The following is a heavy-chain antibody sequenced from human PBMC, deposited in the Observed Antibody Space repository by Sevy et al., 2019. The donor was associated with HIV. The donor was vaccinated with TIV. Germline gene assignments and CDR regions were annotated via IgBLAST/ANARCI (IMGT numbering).Heavy chain of an antibody. J-gene: IGHJ4*02. CDR2: ISVYKGNT. CDR3: AIAGYYSGYYDILTGLDY. V-gene: IGHV1-18*01. Sequence: ASVKVSCKASGYTFTSYGISWVRQAPGQGLEWMGWISVYKGNTNYAQKLQGRVTMTTDTSTSTAYMELRSLRSDDTAVYYCAIAGYYSGYYDILTGLDYWGQGTLVTVSS. D-gene: IGHD3-9*01. CDR1: GYTFTSYG.